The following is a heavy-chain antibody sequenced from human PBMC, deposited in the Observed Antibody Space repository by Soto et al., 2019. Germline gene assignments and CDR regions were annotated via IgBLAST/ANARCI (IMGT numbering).Heavy chain of an antibody. J-gene: IGHJ4*02. CDR1: GGTFSRYA. V-gene: IGHV1-69*13. CDR2: IIPIFGTA. Sequence: SVKVSWKASGGTFSRYAISWVRQAPGQGLEWMGGIIPIFGTANYAQKFQGRVTLTADEATITAYMELSSLRSEDTAVYYCASYTQRRPSAGPDINTNDFDNYWGQGTLVTVSS. D-gene: IGHD1-1*01. CDR3: ASYTQRRPSAGPDINTNDFDNY.